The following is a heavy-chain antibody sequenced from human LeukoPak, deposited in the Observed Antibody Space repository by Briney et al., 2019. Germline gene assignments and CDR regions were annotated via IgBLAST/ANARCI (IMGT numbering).Heavy chain of an antibody. V-gene: IGHV1-2*02. CDR2: IDPNSGGT. CDR3: ARGINWFDS. D-gene: IGHD3-10*01. CDR1: GYTSADFY. J-gene: IGHJ5*01. Sequence: GASVKVSCKSRGYTSADFYMHWVRQAPGQGLEWMGWIDPNSGGTDYEQRFLGRVTMTRDTSISTAYMELSGLTSDDTAVYYCARGINWFDSWGQGTLDTVSS.